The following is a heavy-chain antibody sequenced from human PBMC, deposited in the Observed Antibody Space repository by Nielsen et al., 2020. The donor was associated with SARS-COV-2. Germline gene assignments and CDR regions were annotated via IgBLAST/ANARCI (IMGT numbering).Heavy chain of an antibody. D-gene: IGHD1-26*01. CDR1: GFSFSRYR. CDR3: ASTTSQYYYHMDV. V-gene: IGHV3-21*01. CDR2: ISDTSSHM. J-gene: IGHJ6*03. Sequence: GESLKISCVASGFSFSRYRMSWVRQAPGKGLEWVSDISDTSSHMYYADSVKGRFTISRDNAENSLYLQMNSLRAEDTSVYYCASTTSQYYYHMDVWGKGTTVTVSS.